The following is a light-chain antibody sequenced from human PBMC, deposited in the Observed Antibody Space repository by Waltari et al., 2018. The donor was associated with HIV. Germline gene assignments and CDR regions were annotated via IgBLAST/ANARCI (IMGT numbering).Light chain of an antibody. CDR2: ASS. V-gene: IGKV1-12*01. CDR1: QAISSW. Sequence: DIQMTQSPFFVSASVGDRVTITCRASQAISSWLTWYQQRPGAAPNLLVYASSTLQSVVPTRFSGSRSWTNFTLTISSLQPEDFATYYCQQADGLPWTFGQGTKVEMK. J-gene: IGKJ1*01. CDR3: QQADGLPWT.